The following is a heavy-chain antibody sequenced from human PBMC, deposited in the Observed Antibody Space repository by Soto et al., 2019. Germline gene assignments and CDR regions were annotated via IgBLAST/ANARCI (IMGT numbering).Heavy chain of an antibody. CDR3: ARGEYHMFAASPTPYYFDS. CDR1: GGSFSGYY. Sequence: PSETLSLTCAVYGGSFSGYYWSWIRQPPGKGLEWIGEINHSGSTNYNPSLKSRVTISVDTSKNQFSLKLSSVTAADTAVYYCARGEYHMFAASPTPYYFDSWGQGTLVNVS. J-gene: IGHJ4*02. CDR2: INHSGST. V-gene: IGHV4-34*01. D-gene: IGHD3-10*02.